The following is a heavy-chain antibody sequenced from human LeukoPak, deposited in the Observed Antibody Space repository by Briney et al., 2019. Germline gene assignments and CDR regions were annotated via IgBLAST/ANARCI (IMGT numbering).Heavy chain of an antibody. J-gene: IGHJ5*02. CDR1: GGTFSSYA. CDR3: ARGSSGWFYNWFDP. Sequence: SVKVSCKASGGTFSSYAISWVRQAPGQGLEWMGGIIPIFGTANHAQKFQGRVTITADESTSTAYMELSSLRSEDTAVYYCARGSSGWFYNWFDPWGQGTLVTVSS. D-gene: IGHD6-19*01. CDR2: IIPIFGTA. V-gene: IGHV1-69*13.